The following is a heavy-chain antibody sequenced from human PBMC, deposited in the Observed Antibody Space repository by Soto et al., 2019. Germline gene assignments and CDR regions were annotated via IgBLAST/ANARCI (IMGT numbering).Heavy chain of an antibody. Sequence: EVQLLESGGGLVQPGGSLRLSCAASGFTFSSYDMSWVRQAPGKGLEWVSAISGSGGSTYYADSVKGRFTISRDNSKNTLYLQMNSLRAEDTAVYYCAKGDDYYDSSGYPADAFDIWGQGTMVTVSS. CDR1: GFTFSSYD. CDR2: ISGSGGST. CDR3: AKGDDYYDSSGYPADAFDI. D-gene: IGHD3-22*01. J-gene: IGHJ3*02. V-gene: IGHV3-23*01.